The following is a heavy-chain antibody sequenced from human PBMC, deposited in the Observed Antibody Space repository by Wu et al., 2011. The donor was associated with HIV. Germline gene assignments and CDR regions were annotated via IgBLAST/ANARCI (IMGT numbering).Heavy chain of an antibody. CDR3: AKDMGTSWTTMVRESSTPYYYYGMDV. Sequence: GFTFDDYAMHWSGKLQGRAWSGSSGISWNSGSIGYADSVKGRFTISRDNAKNSLYLQMNSLRAEDTALYYCAKDMGTSWTTMVRESSTPYYYYGMDVWGQGTTVTVSS. D-gene: IGHD3-10*01. V-gene: IGHV3-9*01. CDR1: GFTFDDYA. CDR2: ISWNSGSI. J-gene: IGHJ6*02.